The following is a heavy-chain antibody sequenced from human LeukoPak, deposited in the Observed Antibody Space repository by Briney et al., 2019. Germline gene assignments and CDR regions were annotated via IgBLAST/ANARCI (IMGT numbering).Heavy chain of an antibody. V-gene: IGHV3-74*01. CDR2: LNSDGSST. Sequence: GESLRLACAASGFTFSSYWMHWVRQAPGNGLVWVSRLNSDGSSTGYADSVKGRFTISRDNAKNTLYLQMTSLRAEDTAVYYCVRDLRYCSSTSCYDPCFDYWGQGTLVTVSS. CDR3: VRDLRYCSSTSCYDPCFDY. CDR1: GFTFSSYW. J-gene: IGHJ4*02. D-gene: IGHD2-2*01.